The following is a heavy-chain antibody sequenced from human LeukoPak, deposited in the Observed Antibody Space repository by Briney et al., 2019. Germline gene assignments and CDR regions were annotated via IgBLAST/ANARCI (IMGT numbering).Heavy chain of an antibody. CDR2: IGPTGSDT. CDR3: ARTARWPDF. D-gene: IGHD2-21*02. Sequence: PGGSLRLSCAGSGFTFSDHYMDWVRQAPGKGLEYISYIGPTGSDTKYADSVKGRFTIPRDNAKSSLYLQMNSLRAEDTAVYYCARTARWPDFWGQGTLVTVSS. J-gene: IGHJ4*02. V-gene: IGHV3-11*03. CDR1: GFTFSDHY.